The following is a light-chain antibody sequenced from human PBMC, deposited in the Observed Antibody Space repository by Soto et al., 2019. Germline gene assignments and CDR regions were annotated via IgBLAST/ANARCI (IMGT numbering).Light chain of an antibody. Sequence: NFMLTQPHSVSESPGKTVTISCTRSSGSIASNYVQWYQQRPGSAPTTVIYEDNQRPSGVPDQFSGSIDSSSNSASLTISGLKTEDEADYYCQSYDSSNQVFGGGTKVTVL. J-gene: IGLJ2*01. CDR2: EDN. V-gene: IGLV6-57*04. CDR3: QSYDSSNQV. CDR1: SGSIASNY.